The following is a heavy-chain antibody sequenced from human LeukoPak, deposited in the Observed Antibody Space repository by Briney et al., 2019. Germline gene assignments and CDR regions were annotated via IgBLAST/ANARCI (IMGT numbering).Heavy chain of an antibody. CDR1: GHTFTGYY. J-gene: IGHJ4*02. CDR2: INANSGGT. CDR3: ARDGRTLGTDFDY. Sequence: ASVRVSCKASGHTFTGYYMHWVRQAPGQGLEWMGWINANSGGTNYAQKFQGRVTMTRDTSISTAYMELSRLRSDDTAVYYCARDGRTLGTDFDYWGQGTLVTVSS. V-gene: IGHV1-2*02.